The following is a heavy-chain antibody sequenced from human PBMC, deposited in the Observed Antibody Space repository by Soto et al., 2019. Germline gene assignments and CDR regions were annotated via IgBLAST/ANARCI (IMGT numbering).Heavy chain of an antibody. J-gene: IGHJ4*02. CDR2: ISAYNGNT. Sequence: QVQLVQSGAEVKKPGASVKVSCKASGYTFTSYGISWVRQAPGQGLEWMGWISAYNGNTNYAQKLQGRVTMTTDTSTXXXXXXXXXXXXXXXXXXXXXXXXXXPRXWGQGTLVTVSS. CDR3: XXXXXXPRX. CDR1: GYTFTSYG. V-gene: IGHV1-18*01.